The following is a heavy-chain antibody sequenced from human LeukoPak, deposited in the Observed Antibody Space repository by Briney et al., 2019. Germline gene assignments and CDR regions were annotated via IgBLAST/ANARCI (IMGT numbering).Heavy chain of an antibody. CDR1: GFTFDDYG. Sequence: GGSLRLSCAASGFTFDDYGMSWVRQAPGKGLEWVSGINWNGGSTGYADSVKGRFTISRDNAKNSLYLQMNSLRAEDTALYHCARGGSSWYNYYMDVWGKGTTVTVSS. CDR2: INWNGGST. V-gene: IGHV3-20*01. CDR3: ARGGSSWYNYYMDV. J-gene: IGHJ6*03. D-gene: IGHD6-13*01.